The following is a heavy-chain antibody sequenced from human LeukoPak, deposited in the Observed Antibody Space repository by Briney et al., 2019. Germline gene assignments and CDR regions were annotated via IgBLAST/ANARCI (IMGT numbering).Heavy chain of an antibody. Sequence: GRSLRLSCAASGFTFSSYAMHWVRQAPGKGLEWVAVISYDGSIKYYADSVKGRFTISRDNSNNTLYLQMNSLRAEDTAVYYCARDRALRYFDWSYDYWGQGTLVTVSS. CDR2: ISYDGSIK. CDR1: GFTFSSYA. CDR3: ARDRALRYFDWSYDY. D-gene: IGHD3-9*01. J-gene: IGHJ4*02. V-gene: IGHV3-30-3*01.